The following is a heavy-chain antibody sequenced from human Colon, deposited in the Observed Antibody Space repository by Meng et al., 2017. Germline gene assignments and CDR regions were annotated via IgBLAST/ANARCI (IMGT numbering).Heavy chain of an antibody. Sequence: QVQLVQSGADGRKPGASVKVTCKASGYTFTSSDINWVRQATGRGLEWLGWMNPNNGNTGSAQKFQGRVSITRDTSIGTAYMELSGLTAEDTAVYYCARTAMLDYWGQGTLVTVSS. CDR1: GYTFTSSD. CDR2: MNPNNGNT. J-gene: IGHJ4*01. D-gene: IGHD2-2*01. CDR3: ARTAMLDY. V-gene: IGHV1-8*01.